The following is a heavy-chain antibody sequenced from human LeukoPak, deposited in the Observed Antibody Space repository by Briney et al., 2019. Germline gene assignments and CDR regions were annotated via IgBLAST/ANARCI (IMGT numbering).Heavy chain of an antibody. J-gene: IGHJ5*02. D-gene: IGHD2-2*01. CDR3: ARVPAAQSILGIVSWFDP. CDR1: GGTFSSYA. Sequence: ASVKVSCKASGGTFSSYAISWVRQAPGQGLEWMGGIIPIFDTANYAQKFQGRVTITADESTSTAYMELSSLRSEDTAVYYCARVPAAQSILGIVSWFDPWGQGTLVTVSS. CDR2: IIPIFDTA. V-gene: IGHV1-69*13.